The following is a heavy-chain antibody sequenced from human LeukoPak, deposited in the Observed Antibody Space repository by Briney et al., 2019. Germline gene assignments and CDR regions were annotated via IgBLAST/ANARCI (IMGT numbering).Heavy chain of an antibody. V-gene: IGHV3-11*01. Sequence: GGSLRLSCAAPGFTFSVYYMSWMRQAPGKGLEWGSYISSSGSTIYYADSVKGRFTISRDNAKNSLYLQMNSLRAEDTAVYYCARDRDGRDGYNYWVDYWGQGTLVTVSS. CDR3: ARDRDGRDGYNYWVDY. CDR2: ISSSGSTI. D-gene: IGHD5-24*01. CDR1: GFTFSVYY. J-gene: IGHJ4*02.